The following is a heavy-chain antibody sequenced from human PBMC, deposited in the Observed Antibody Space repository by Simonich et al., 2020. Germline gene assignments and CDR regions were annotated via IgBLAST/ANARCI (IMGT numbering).Heavy chain of an antibody. CDR2: IYYSGST. CDR1: GGSISSSY. J-gene: IGHJ4*02. V-gene: IGHV4-59*08. D-gene: IGHD5-12*01. CDR3: ARHDRWLQFYFDY. Sequence: QVQLQESGPGLVKPSETLSLTCTVSGGSISSSYWSWIRQPPGNGLEWIGYIYYSGSTNYNPSLKSRVTISVDTSKNQFSLKLSSVTAADTAVYYCARHDRWLQFYFDYWGQGTLVTVSS.